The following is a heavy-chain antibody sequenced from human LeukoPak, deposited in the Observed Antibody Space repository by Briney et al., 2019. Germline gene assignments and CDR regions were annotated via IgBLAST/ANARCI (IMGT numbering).Heavy chain of an antibody. CDR3: ARGTSSGGIDY. D-gene: IGHD1-26*01. CDR2: IYYSGST. J-gene: IGHJ4*02. V-gene: IGHV4-59*01. Sequence: SETLSLTCTVSGGSISGYYWSWIRQPPGKGLEWIGYIYYSGSTNYNPSLKSRATISVDTSKNQFSLKLSSVTAADTAVYYCARGTSSGGIDYWGQGTVVTVSS. CDR1: GGSISGYY.